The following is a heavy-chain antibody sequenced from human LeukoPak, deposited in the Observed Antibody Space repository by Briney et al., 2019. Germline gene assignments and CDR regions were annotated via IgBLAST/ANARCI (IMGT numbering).Heavy chain of an antibody. Sequence: SETLSLTCTVSGGSISSSSYYWGWIRQPPGKGLEWIGSIYYSGSTNYNPSLKSRVTISVDTSKNQFSLKLSSVTAADTAVYYCARDLLGYFDYWGQGTLVTVSS. D-gene: IGHD3-16*01. CDR1: GGSISSSSYY. J-gene: IGHJ4*02. CDR3: ARDLLGYFDY. CDR2: IYYSGST. V-gene: IGHV4-39*07.